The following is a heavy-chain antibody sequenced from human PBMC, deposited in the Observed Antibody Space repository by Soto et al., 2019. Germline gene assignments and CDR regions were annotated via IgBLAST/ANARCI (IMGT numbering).Heavy chain of an antibody. CDR3: ARVPRHDYIVMDV. V-gene: IGHV1-69*01. J-gene: IGHJ6*02. CDR2: IIPIFGTA. D-gene: IGHD2-21*01. Sequence: QVQLVQSGAEVKKPGSSVKVSCKASGGTFSSDAISWVRQAPGQVLEWMGGIIPIFGTANYAQKFQGRVTITADESTSPAYMELSSLRSEDTAVYYCARVPRHDYIVMDVWGQGNTVTVSS. CDR1: GGTFSSDA.